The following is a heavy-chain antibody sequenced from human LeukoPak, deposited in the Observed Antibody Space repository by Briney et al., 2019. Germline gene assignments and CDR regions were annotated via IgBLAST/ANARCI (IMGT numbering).Heavy chain of an antibody. J-gene: IGHJ4*02. V-gene: IGHV3-23*01. CDR3: AREGGFGESAYFDY. CDR1: GFTFGSYG. D-gene: IGHD3-10*01. Sequence: GGTLRLSCAASGFTFGSYGMSWVRRAPGKGLEWVSAISGSGGSTYYADSVKGRFTISRGNSKNTLYLQMNSLRAEDTAVYYCAREGGFGESAYFDYWGQGTLVTVSS. CDR2: ISGSGGST.